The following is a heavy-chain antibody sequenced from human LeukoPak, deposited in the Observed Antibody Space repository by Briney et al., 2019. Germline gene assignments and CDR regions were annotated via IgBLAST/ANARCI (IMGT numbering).Heavy chain of an antibody. V-gene: IGHV4-4*07. CDR2: IYTSGST. D-gene: IGHD3-22*01. CDR3: AREGTYYYYSSFSL. CDR1: GGSISSYY. J-gene: IGHJ4*02. Sequence: SGTLSLTCTVSGGSISSYYWSWIRQPAGKGLEWVGRIYTSGSTNYNPSLKCRFTMSVVTSKSHFSLKLSCVTAAETAMYYCAREGTYYYYSSFSLWGQGTLVTVPA.